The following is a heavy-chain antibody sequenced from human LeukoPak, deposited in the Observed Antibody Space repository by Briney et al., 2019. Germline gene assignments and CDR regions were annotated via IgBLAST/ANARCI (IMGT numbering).Heavy chain of an antibody. CDR3: ARATPYYYYMDV. CDR2: IYYSGST. Sequence: PSETLSLTCTVSGYSISSGYYWGWIRQPPGKGLEWIGSIYYSGSTYYNPSLKSRVTISVDTSKNQFSLKLSSVTAADTAVYYCARATPYYYYMDVWGKGTTVTISS. J-gene: IGHJ6*03. CDR1: GYSISSGYY. V-gene: IGHV4-38-2*02.